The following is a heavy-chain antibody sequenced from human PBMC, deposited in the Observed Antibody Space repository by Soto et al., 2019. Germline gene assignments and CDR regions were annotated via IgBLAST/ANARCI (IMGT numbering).Heavy chain of an antibody. CDR2: ISYDGSNK. CDR3: ARGRDSSGYYYPNDAFDI. CDR1: GFTFSSYA. Sequence: QVQLVESGGGVVQPGRSLRLSCAASGFTFSSYAMHWVRQSPGKGLEWVAVISYDGSNKYYADSVKGRFTISRDNSKNTMYLQMNSLGAEDTAVYYCARGRDSSGYYYPNDAFDIWGQGTMVTVSS. J-gene: IGHJ3*02. D-gene: IGHD3-22*01. V-gene: IGHV3-30-3*01.